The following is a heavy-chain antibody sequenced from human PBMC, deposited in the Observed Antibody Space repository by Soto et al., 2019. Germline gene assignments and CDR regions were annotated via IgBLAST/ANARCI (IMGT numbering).Heavy chain of an antibody. D-gene: IGHD6-13*01. V-gene: IGHV4-61*01. CDR3: AKVENGYSSSWARPPGGWFDP. Sequence: QVQLQESGPGLVKPSETLSLTCTVSGGSVSSGSYYWSWIRQPPGKGLEWIGYIYYSGSTNYNPSLKSRVTISVDTSKNQFSLKLSSVTAADTAVYYCAKVENGYSSSWARPPGGWFDPWGQGTLVTVSS. CDR1: GGSVSSGSYY. CDR2: IYYSGST. J-gene: IGHJ5*02.